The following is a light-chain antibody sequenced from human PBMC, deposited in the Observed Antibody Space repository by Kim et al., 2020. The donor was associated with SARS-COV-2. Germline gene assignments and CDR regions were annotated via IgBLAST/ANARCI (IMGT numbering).Light chain of an antibody. Sequence: SYELTQPPSVSVAPVKTATITCDGDNIGSKSVHWYQRKSGQAPLLVIYFDTNRPSGIPERFSGSNSGNMATLTIIRVEAGYEADYYCQVWDNSSDHPVFG. CDR1: NIGSKS. CDR3: QVWDNSSDHPV. CDR2: FDT. J-gene: IGLJ3*02. V-gene: IGLV3-21*04.